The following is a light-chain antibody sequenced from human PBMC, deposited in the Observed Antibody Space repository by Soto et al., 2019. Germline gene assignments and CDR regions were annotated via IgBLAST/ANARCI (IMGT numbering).Light chain of an antibody. J-gene: IGKJ4*01. CDR3: QQVKTYPRT. V-gene: IGKV1-9*01. CDR1: QSIVTY. Sequence: MQMSRSPSSLSASVGDRVTITCRASQSIVTYLNWYLQKPGKPPKLLIYEESTLHSGVPSRFSGRKSGTQFTLTIDRLQPEDFATYSCQQVKTYPRTFGGGTKVHIK. CDR2: EES.